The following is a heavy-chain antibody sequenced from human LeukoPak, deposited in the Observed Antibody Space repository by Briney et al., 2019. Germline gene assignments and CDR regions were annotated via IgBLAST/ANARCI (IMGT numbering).Heavy chain of an antibody. V-gene: IGHV4-59*01. D-gene: IGHD5-12*01. CDR2: IYYSGST. CDR3: ARGSGYDATAFDI. CDR1: GGSISSYY. Sequence: SETLSLTCTVSGGSISSYYWSWIRQPPGKGLEWIGYIYYSGSTNYDPSLKSRVTISVDTSKNQFSLKLSSVTAADTAVYYCARGSGYDATAFDIWGQGTMVTVSS. J-gene: IGHJ3*02.